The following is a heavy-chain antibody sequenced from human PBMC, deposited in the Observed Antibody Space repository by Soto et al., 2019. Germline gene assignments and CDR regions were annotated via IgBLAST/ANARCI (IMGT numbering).Heavy chain of an antibody. CDR2: IDYSGST. J-gene: IGHJ4*02. D-gene: IGHD4-4*01. V-gene: IGHV4-31*03. Sequence: SETLSLTCTVSGGSIRSGGYYWSWIRQRPGKGMESIGYIDYSGSTYYSPSLKSRVTISVDTSKNQFSLRLSSMTAAATAVYYCDREEKGYSPLDYRGQGPLVTASS. CDR1: GGSIRSGGYY. CDR3: DREEKGYSPLDY.